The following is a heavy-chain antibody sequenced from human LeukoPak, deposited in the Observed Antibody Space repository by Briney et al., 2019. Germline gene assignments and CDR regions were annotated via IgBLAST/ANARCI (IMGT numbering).Heavy chain of an antibody. CDR3: ARADYYGSGSYSPTGDY. V-gene: IGHV1-8*01. CDR2: MNPNSGNT. CDR1: GYTFTSYD. D-gene: IGHD3-10*01. Sequence: GASVSVSCTASGYTFTSYDINWARQATGQGLEWMGWMNPNSGNTGYAQKFQGRVTMTRNTSISTAYMELSSLRSEDPAVYYCARADYYGSGSYSPTGDYWGQGTLVTVSS. J-gene: IGHJ4*02.